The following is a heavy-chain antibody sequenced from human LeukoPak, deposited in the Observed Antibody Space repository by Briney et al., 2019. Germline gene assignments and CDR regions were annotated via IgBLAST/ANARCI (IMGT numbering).Heavy chain of an antibody. Sequence: GGSLRLSCAASGFTFDDYAMHWVRQAPGKGLEWVSGISWNSGSIGYADSVKGRFTISRDNARNTLFLQMNSLRVEDTAVYYCARDRGSTNWFDPWGQGTLVTVSS. V-gene: IGHV3-9*01. CDR3: ARDRGSTNWFDP. CDR1: GFTFDDYA. CDR2: ISWNSGSI. J-gene: IGHJ5*02. D-gene: IGHD1-26*01.